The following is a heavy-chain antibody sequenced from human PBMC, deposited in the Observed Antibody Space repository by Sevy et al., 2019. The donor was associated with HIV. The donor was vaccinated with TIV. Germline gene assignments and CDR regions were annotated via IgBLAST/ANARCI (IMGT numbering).Heavy chain of an antibody. CDR2: LSGSSNYK. J-gene: IGHJ4*02. CDR1: GFTFNNYN. CDR3: AGGPPDGSYDYFDS. D-gene: IGHD3-10*01. V-gene: IGHV3-21*06. Sequence: GGSLRLSCAASGFTFNNYNMNWVRQAPGKGLEWVSSLSGSSNYKYYAESLKGRFIISRDNAKDTLYLQMNSLRADDSAVYYCAGGPPDGSYDYFDSWGQGTLVTVSS.